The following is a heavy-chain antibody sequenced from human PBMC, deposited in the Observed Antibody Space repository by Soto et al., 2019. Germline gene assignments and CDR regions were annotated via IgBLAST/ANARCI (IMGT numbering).Heavy chain of an antibody. CDR3: AKRRSPSIAVAVDY. CDR2: ISGSGGST. J-gene: IGHJ4*02. V-gene: IGHV3-23*01. D-gene: IGHD6-19*01. Sequence: GGSLRLSCAASGFTFSDHYMDWVRQAPGKGLEWVSAISGSGGSTYYADSVKGRFTISRDNSKNTLYLQMNSLRAEDTAVYYCAKRRSPSIAVAVDYWGQGTLVTVSS. CDR1: GFTFSDHY.